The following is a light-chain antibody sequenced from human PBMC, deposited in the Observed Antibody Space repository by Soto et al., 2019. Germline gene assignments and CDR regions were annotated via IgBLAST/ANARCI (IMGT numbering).Light chain of an antibody. J-gene: IGKJ1*01. Sequence: EIVLTQSPGTLSLSPGERATLSCGAREKVTSNYLAWYQQKPGQAPRLLMYGASSRATGIPDRFSGSGSGTDFTLTISRLEPEEFAVYYCQQYGNLPRTFGQGTKVEIK. CDR2: GAS. CDR3: QQYGNLPRT. V-gene: IGKV3-20*01. CDR1: EKVTSNY.